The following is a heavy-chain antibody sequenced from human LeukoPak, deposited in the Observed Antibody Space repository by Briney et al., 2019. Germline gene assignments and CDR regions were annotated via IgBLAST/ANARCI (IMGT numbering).Heavy chain of an antibody. J-gene: IGHJ4*02. CDR1: GYTFTGYY. V-gene: IGHV1-2*02. CDR2: INPKSGDT. D-gene: IGHD2-15*01. Sequence: EASVKVSCKASGYTFTGYYMHWVRQAPGQGLEWMGWINPKSGDTQYAQKLQGRVTMTTDTSTSTAYMELRSLRSDDTAVYYCARSLGGGSWGDYYFDYWGQGTLVTVSS. CDR3: ARSLGGGSWGDYYFDY.